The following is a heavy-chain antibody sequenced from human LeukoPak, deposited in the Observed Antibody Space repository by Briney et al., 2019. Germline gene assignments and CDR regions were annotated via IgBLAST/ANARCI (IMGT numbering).Heavy chain of an antibody. CDR2: TYYRSKWYN. V-gene: IGHV6-1*01. CDR3: ARGPLRYCGSTSCLEGGYYYYMDV. J-gene: IGHJ6*03. D-gene: IGHD2-2*01. CDR1: GDSVSSNSAA. Sequence: SQTLSLTCAISGDSVSSNSAAWNWIRQSPSRGLEWLGRTYYRSKWYNDYAVSVKSRITINPDTSKNQFSLQLNSVTPEDTAVYYCARGPLRYCGSTSCLEGGYYYYMDVWGKGATVTVSS.